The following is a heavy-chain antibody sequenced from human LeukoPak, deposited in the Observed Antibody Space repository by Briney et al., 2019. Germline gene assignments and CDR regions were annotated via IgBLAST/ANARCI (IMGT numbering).Heavy chain of an antibody. CDR2: IQSDGSST. CDR1: GFTFSRYW. CDR3: AKSADEFGDYEEVGSLDY. J-gene: IGHJ4*02. D-gene: IGHD4-17*01. V-gene: IGHV3-74*01. Sequence: PGGSLRLSCAASGFTFSRYWMHWVRQAPGKGLMWVSLIQSDGSSTRYADSVKGRFTISRDNSKNTLYLQMNSLRAEDTSIYFCAKSADEFGDYEEVGSLDYWGQGTLVTVSS.